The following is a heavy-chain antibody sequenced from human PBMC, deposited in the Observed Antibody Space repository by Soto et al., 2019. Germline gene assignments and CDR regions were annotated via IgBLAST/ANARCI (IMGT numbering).Heavy chain of an antibody. CDR2: INHSGST. D-gene: IGHD3-16*01. J-gene: IGHJ4*02. CDR1: GGSFSGYY. Sequence: QVQLQQWGAGLLKPSETLSLTCAVYGGSFSGYYWSWIRQPPGKGLEWIGEINHSGSTNYNPSLKSRVTISVDTSKNQFSLKLSSVTAADTAVYYCASRGTRGSDYVWGTPPTTDFDYWGQGTLVTVSS. V-gene: IGHV4-34*01. CDR3: ASRGTRGSDYVWGTPPTTDFDY.